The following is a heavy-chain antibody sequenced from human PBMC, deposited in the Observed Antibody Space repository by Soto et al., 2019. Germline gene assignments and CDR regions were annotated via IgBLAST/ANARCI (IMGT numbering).Heavy chain of an antibody. CDR2: IFYSGST. D-gene: IGHD6-19*01. J-gene: IGHJ4*02. V-gene: IGHV4-59*01. CDR3: ARVRSGYSRGGCLDY. CDR1: GGSMRNYY. Sequence: QVQLQESGPGLVKPSETLSLTCTVSGGSMRNYYWSWIRQPPGKGLEWIAYIFYSGSTDYNPSLTSRVTRSVDTSNNQFSLKLVSVTAADTAVYYCARVRSGYSRGGCLDYWGQGTLVTVSS.